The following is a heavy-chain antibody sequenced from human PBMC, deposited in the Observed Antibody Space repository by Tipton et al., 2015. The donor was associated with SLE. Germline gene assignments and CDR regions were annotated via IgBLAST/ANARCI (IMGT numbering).Heavy chain of an antibody. CDR1: GGSIRSYY. CDR2: VFYTGRT. Sequence: TLSLTCSVSGGSIRSYYWTWIRQPPGKGLEWIGYVFYTGRTIYNPALNSRVTISVDTPKNQFSLNLGSVTAADTAVYYCARIQLENFWSGLCADWGQGALVTVSS. J-gene: IGHJ4*02. V-gene: IGHV4-59*12. D-gene: IGHD3-3*01. CDR3: ARIQLENFWSGLCAD.